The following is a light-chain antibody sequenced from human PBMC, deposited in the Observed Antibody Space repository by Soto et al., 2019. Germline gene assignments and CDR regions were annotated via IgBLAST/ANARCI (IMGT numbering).Light chain of an antibody. Sequence: DIQMTQSPSSLSASVGDRVTITCQASQNINNYLNWYQQKPGRAPKLLIYDASNLEAGVPSRFRGSGSGTDFTLTISSLEPEDFAVYYCQQRSNWWTFGQGTKVDNK. CDR3: QQRSNWWT. V-gene: IGKV1-33*01. CDR1: QNINNY. J-gene: IGKJ1*01. CDR2: DAS.